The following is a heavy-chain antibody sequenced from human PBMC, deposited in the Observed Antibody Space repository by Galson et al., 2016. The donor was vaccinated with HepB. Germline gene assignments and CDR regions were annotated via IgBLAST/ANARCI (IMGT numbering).Heavy chain of an antibody. CDR2: INQDGSGT. Sequence: SLRLSCAASGSTFSNHWVYWVRQAPGKGLVWVAKINQDGSGTDYADSVKGRFTISRDNAKNTLYLQMNSLRDEDTALYYCAGGETPSDLDIWGQGTMVTVSS. CDR1: GSTFSNHW. J-gene: IGHJ3*02. V-gene: IGHV3-74*01. CDR3: AGGETPSDLDI. D-gene: IGHD3-10*01.